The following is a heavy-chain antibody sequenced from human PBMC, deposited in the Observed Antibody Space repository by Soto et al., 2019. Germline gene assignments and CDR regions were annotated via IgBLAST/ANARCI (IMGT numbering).Heavy chain of an antibody. D-gene: IGHD1-26*01. J-gene: IGHJ4*02. CDR3: ARLSGSYNDRYFDN. Sequence: SVTLSLTCTVSGGSISSYYWSWIRQPPGKGLEWIGYIYYSGSTYYNASLKSRLTISVDTSNNQFSLKVKSVTAADTAVYFCARLSGSYNDRYFDNWGQGTLVTVSS. CDR1: GGSISSYY. CDR2: IYYSGST. V-gene: IGHV4-59*12.